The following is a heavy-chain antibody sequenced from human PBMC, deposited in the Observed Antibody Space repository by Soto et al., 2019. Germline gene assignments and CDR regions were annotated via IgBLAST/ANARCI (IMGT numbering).Heavy chain of an antibody. CDR3: VKNSGWFNT. V-gene: IGHV3-23*01. J-gene: IGHJ5*02. CDR2: IDGSGGIT. D-gene: IGHD3-10*01. CDR1: GFTFGTTD. Sequence: QLLQSGGGLVQPGGSLTLSCAASGFTFGTTDMSWVRQAPGEGLEWVSTIDGSGGITYYADSVKGRFTISRDISRNTVYLQMNSRRGDDTAVYYCVKNSGWFNTWGQGALVTVSS.